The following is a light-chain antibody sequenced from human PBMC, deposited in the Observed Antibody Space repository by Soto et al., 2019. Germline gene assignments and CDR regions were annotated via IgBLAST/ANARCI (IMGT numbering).Light chain of an antibody. V-gene: IGLV2-14*03. CDR1: SSDVGGYNF. J-gene: IGLJ1*01. CDR3: SSYTSSITYV. Sequence: QSALTQPASVSGSPGQSITISCSGTSSDVGGYNFVSWYQQHPGKAPKLMIFEVSHRPSGVSDRFSGSKSGNTASLTISGLQAEDEADYHCSSYTSSITYVFGTGTKLTVL. CDR2: EVS.